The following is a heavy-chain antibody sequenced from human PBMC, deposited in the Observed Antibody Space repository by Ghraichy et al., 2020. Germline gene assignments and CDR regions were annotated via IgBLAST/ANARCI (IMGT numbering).Heavy chain of an antibody. J-gene: IGHJ4*02. V-gene: IGHV3-15*01. D-gene: IGHD1-14*01. CDR2: IKDKTDGGTK. CDR3: TADSAYIENY. Sequence: GGSLRLSCAASGFTFSNAWMSWVRQAPGKGLEWVGRIKDKTDGGTKDYAAPVRGRFTISRDDSQNTLDLQRKSLKTEDTAVYYCTADSAYIENYWGQGTLVTVSS. CDR1: GFTFSNAW.